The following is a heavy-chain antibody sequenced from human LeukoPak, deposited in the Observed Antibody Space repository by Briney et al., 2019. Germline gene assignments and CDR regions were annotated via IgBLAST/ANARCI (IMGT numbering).Heavy chain of an antibody. J-gene: IGHJ3*02. V-gene: IGHV3-13*01. Sequence: GGSLRLSCAASGFTFHTYDFHWVRQGIGKGLEWVSAIGTGGDTFYVDSVKGRFTISRENGKNSLYLQMNNLRPGDTAVYYCAREINGRHGGSWIGGFDMWGQGTMVTVS. D-gene: IGHD2-15*01. CDR1: GFTFHTYD. CDR3: AREINGRHGGSWIGGFDM. CDR2: IGTGGDT.